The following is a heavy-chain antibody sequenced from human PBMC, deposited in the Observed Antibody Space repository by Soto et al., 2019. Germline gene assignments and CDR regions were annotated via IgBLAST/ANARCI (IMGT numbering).Heavy chain of an antibody. CDR2: INPGYPAGRST. J-gene: IGHJ6*02. CDR3: AREAIVAGATAGMDV. V-gene: IGHV1-46*01. CDR1: GYTLTTLF. Sequence: QVQLVQSGAEVKKPGSSVKVSCKASGYTLTTLFMHWVRQAPGQGLEWMGLINPGYPAGRSTTYAQKFQGRVTMTTDTSTSTGSMELRRLRSYDTAVYFCAREAIVAGATAGMDVWGQGTTVT. D-gene: IGHD1-26*01.